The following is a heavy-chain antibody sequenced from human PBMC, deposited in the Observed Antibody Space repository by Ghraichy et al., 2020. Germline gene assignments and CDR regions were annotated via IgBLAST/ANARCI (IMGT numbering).Heavy chain of an antibody. V-gene: IGHV4-31*03. J-gene: IGHJ4*02. CDR2: IYYSGST. Sequence: SETLSLTCTVSGGSISSGGYYWSWIRQHPGKGLEWIGYIYYSGSTYYNPSLKSRVTISVDTSKNQFSLKLSSVTAADTAVYYCARDQRYSGGYYYPYWGQGTLVTVSS. CDR1: GGSISSGGYY. D-gene: IGHD3-22*01. CDR3: ARDQRYSGGYYYPY.